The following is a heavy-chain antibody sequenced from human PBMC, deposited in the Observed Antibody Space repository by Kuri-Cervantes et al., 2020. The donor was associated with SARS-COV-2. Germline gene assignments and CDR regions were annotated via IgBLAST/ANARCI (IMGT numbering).Heavy chain of an antibody. Sequence: GGSLRLSCAASGFTFSSYAMSWVRQAPGKGLEWVSAISGSGGSTYYADSVKGRFTISRDNSKNTLYLQMNSLRAEDTAVYYYAKERYSSSWAYDMDVWGQGTTVTVSS. CDR3: AKERYSSSWAYDMDV. CDR1: GFTFSSYA. CDR2: ISGSGGST. D-gene: IGHD6-13*01. J-gene: IGHJ6*02. V-gene: IGHV3-23*01.